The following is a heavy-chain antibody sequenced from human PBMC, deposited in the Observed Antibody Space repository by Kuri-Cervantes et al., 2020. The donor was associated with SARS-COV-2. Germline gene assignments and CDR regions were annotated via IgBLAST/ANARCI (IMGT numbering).Heavy chain of an antibody. CDR3: ASLGAFDI. V-gene: IGHV3-11*04. CDR1: GFTFSAYN. CDR2: ISNNGRII. Sequence: GESLKISCAASGFTFSAYNMNWVRQAPGKGLEWVSYISNNGRIIWYADSVKGRFTISRDNAKNSLYLQMNSLRAEETAVYYCASLGAFDIWGQGTMVTVSS. J-gene: IGHJ3*02.